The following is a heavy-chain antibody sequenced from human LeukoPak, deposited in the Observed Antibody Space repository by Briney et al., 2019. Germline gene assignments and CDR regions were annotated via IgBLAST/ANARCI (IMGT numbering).Heavy chain of an antibody. D-gene: IGHD5-12*01. Sequence: PSETLSLTCAVYGGSFSGYYWSWIRQPPGKGLEWIGEINHSGSTNYNPSPKSRVTISVDTSKNQFSLKLSSVTAADTAVYYCARRGYSGYDSRIFGYWGQGTLVTVSS. CDR2: INHSGST. J-gene: IGHJ4*02. CDR1: GGSFSGYY. CDR3: ARRGYSGYDSRIFGY. V-gene: IGHV4-34*01.